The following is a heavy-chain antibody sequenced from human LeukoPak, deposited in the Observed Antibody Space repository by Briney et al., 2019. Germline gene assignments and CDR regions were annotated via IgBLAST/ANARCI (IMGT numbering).Heavy chain of an antibody. CDR3: ARIRMITFGGVIVRTYYFDY. CDR2: VYHRGNT. V-gene: IGHV4-38-2*01. CDR1: NYSISSGYY. Sequence: TETLSLTCAVSNYSISSGYYWGWIRQPPGKGLEWIGSVYHRGNTFYNPSLKSRVTISVDTSKNQFSLKLNSVIAADTAVYDCARIRMITFGGVIVRTYYFDYWGQGTLVIVSS. D-gene: IGHD3-16*02. J-gene: IGHJ4*02.